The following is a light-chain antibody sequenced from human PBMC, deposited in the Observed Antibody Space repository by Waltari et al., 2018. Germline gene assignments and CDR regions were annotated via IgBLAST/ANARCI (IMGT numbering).Light chain of an antibody. CDR2: GAS. Sequence: EVVLPQSPDTLSVSPGERATLSCRTSRSVNSNLAWYQHKPGQAPRLLMYGASTRPTGIPARFSGSESGTEFTLTITSLQSEDFAVYYCQQYNNWPLTFGGGTKVEI. J-gene: IGKJ4*01. CDR3: QQYNNWPLT. V-gene: IGKV3-15*01. CDR1: RSVNSN.